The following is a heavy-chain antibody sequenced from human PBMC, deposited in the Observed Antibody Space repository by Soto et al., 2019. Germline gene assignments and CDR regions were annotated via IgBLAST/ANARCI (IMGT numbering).Heavy chain of an antibody. D-gene: IGHD5-12*01. Sequence: SETLSLTCTVSGGSISSSSYYWGWIRQPPGKGLEWIGTMYYGGSTYYNPSLKSRVTISVDTSKNQFSLKLSSVTAADTAVYFCARHSPHVDIVHIDFSGQGTLVTVSS. CDR2: MYYGGST. V-gene: IGHV4-39*01. J-gene: IGHJ4*02. CDR3: ARHSPHVDIVHIDF. CDR1: GGSISSSSYY.